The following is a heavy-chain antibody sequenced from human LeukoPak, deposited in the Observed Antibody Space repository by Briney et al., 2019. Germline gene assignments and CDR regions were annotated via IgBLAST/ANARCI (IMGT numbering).Heavy chain of an antibody. CDR1: RFTLWRYS. D-gene: IGHD2-21*01. Sequence: GGPLRLFCTASRFTLWRYSMLGAPRSRGKGLEGVSSIISSRCYIYYADSVKRRFTISRDYAKNSLYVQVNSLRGEDSGVFYRARVPSPIAVRLAYFDLSGRRTLLTVSS. CDR3: ARVPSPIAVRLAYFDL. J-gene: IGHJ2*01. V-gene: IGHV3-21*01. CDR2: IISSRCYI.